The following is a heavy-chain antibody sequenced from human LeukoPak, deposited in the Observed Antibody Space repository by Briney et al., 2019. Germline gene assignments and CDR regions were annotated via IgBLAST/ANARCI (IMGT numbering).Heavy chain of an antibody. J-gene: IGHJ4*02. CDR1: GFTFSSYT. D-gene: IGHD2-15*01. CDR3: ARDLSGVGIEAY. Sequence: GGSLRLSCAASGFTFSSYTMHRVRQAPGKGLDWVAVISSDGSNKYYADSVKGRFTISRDNSKDTLYLQMNSLRVEDTAVYYCARDLSGVGIEAYWGQGTLATVSS. CDR2: ISSDGSNK. V-gene: IGHV3-30*04.